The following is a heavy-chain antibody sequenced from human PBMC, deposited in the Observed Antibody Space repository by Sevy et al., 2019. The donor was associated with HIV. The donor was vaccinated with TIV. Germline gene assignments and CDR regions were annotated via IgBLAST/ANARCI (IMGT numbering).Heavy chain of an antibody. CDR3: VRDMELVDEGTQEFYF. Sequence: ASVKVSCKASGYTFTGYYMHWVRQAPGQGLEWMGWINPNSGGTNYAQKFQGRVTMTRDTSISTAYMELSRQRSDDTALYYCVRDMELVDEGTQEFYFWGQGTLVTVSS. J-gene: IGHJ4*02. CDR1: GYTFTGYY. V-gene: IGHV1-2*02. CDR2: INPNSGGT. D-gene: IGHD1-7*01.